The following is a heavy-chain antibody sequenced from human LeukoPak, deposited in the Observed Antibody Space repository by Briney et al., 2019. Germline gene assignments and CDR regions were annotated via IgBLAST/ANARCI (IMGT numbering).Heavy chain of an antibody. Sequence: PGGSLRLSCAASGFTFSGYAMSWVRQAPGKGLEWVSAISGSGGSTYYADSVKGRFTISRDNSKNTLYLQMNSLRAEDTAVYYCAKDPWSITMVRGVDYWGQETLVTVSS. J-gene: IGHJ4*02. CDR3: AKDPWSITMVRGVDY. CDR1: GFTFSGYA. D-gene: IGHD3-10*01. V-gene: IGHV3-23*01. CDR2: ISGSGGST.